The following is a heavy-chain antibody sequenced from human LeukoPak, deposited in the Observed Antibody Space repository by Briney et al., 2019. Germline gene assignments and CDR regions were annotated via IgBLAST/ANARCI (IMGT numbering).Heavy chain of an antibody. Sequence: GRSLRLSCAASGFTFSSYGMHWVRQAPGKGLEWVAVIWYDGSNKYYADSVKGRFTISRDNSKNTLYLQMNSLRAEDTAVYYCARDGNYDYVWGSSNYYYYGMDVWGQGTTVTVSS. D-gene: IGHD3-16*01. CDR2: IWYDGSNK. CDR1: GFTFSSYG. V-gene: IGHV3-33*01. J-gene: IGHJ6*02. CDR3: ARDGNYDYVWGSSNYYYYGMDV.